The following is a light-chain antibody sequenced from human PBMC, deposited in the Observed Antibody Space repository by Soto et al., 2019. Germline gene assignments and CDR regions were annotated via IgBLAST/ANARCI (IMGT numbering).Light chain of an antibody. V-gene: IGKV3-20*01. J-gene: IGKJ4*01. CDR3: QQYGSSLLT. CDR1: QSVSSSY. Sequence: EIVLTQSPGTLSLSPGERATLSSRASQSVSSSYLAWYQQKPGQAPSLLIYGASSRATGIPDRFSGSGSGTDFTITISRLEHEDFVVYYCQQYGSSLLTFGGGTKLDI. CDR2: GAS.